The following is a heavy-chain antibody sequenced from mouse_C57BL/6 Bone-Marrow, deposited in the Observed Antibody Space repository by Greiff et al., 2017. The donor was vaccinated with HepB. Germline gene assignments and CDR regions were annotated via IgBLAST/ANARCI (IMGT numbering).Heavy chain of an antibody. V-gene: IGHV1-52*01. Sequence: QVQLQQPGAELVRPGSSVKLSCKASGYTFTSYWMHWVKQRPIQGLEWIGNIDPSDSETHYNQKFKDKATLTVEKSSSTAYMQLSSLTSEDSAVYYCARSYYSNYLYYFDYWGQGTTLTVSS. J-gene: IGHJ2*01. CDR3: ARSYYSNYLYYFDY. CDR2: IDPSDSET. CDR1: GYTFTSYW. D-gene: IGHD2-5*01.